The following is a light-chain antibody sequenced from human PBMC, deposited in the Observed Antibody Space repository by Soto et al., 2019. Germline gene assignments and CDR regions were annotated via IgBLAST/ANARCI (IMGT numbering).Light chain of an antibody. Sequence: DIPMTQSPSTLSASVGDRVTITCRASQSISSWLAWYPQKPGKAPKLLIYDASSLESRVPSMFSGSGSETEFTLTISSRQPDDFATYYWQQYNSYWTFGQGTKVEIK. CDR2: DAS. J-gene: IGKJ1*01. CDR3: QQYNSYWT. CDR1: QSISSW. V-gene: IGKV1-5*01.